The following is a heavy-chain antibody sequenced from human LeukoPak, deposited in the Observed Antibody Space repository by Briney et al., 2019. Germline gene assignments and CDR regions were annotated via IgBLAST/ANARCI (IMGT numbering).Heavy chain of an antibody. Sequence: ASVKVSCKASGYTFTSYYMHWVRQAPGQGLEGMGIINPSGGSTSYAQKFQGRVTMTRDMSTSTVYMELSSLRSEDTAVYYCAREGPRDYDYGDYGYWGQGTLVTVSS. CDR2: INPSGGST. V-gene: IGHV1-46*01. CDR1: GYTFTSYY. CDR3: AREGPRDYDYGDYGY. J-gene: IGHJ4*02. D-gene: IGHD4-17*01.